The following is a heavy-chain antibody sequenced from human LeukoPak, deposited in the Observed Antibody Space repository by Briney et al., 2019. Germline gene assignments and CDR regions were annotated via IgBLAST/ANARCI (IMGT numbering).Heavy chain of an antibody. CDR2: IRYDGSNK. V-gene: IGHV3-30*02. CDR3: AKAPDEAVAGTPFDY. CDR1: GFTFSSYG. D-gene: IGHD6-19*01. J-gene: IGHJ4*02. Sequence: SGGSLRLSCAASGFTFSSYGMHWVRQAPGKGLEWVAFIRYDGSNKYYADSVKGRFTISRDNSKNTLYLQMNSLRAEDTAVYYCAKAPDEAVAGTPFDYWGQGTLVTVSS.